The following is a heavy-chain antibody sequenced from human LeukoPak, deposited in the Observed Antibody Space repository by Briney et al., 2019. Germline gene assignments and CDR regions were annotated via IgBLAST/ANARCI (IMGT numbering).Heavy chain of an antibody. CDR1: GYTFTSYD. J-gene: IGHJ4*02. V-gene: IGHV1-18*01. D-gene: IGHD5-12*01. Sequence: ASVKVSCKASGYTFTSYDINWVRQAPGRGVEWMGWISAYNGNTNYAQKLQGRVTMTTDTSTSTAYMELRSLRSDDTAVYYCARDIRGYSGYQTYYFDYWGQGTLLTVSS. CDR3: ARDIRGYSGYQTYYFDY. CDR2: ISAYNGNT.